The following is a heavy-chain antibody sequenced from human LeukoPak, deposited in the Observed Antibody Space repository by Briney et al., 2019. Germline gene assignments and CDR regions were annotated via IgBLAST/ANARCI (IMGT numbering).Heavy chain of an antibody. CDR2: IRSKAYGGTT. CDR3: TRAFGVVISVIGFDP. J-gene: IGHJ5*02. Sequence: GGSLRLSCTASGFTFGDYAMSWVRQAPGKGLEWVGFIRSKAYGGTTEYAASVEGRFTISRDDSKSIAYLQMNSLKTEDTAVYYCTRAFGVVISVIGFDPWGQGTLVTVSS. CDR1: GFTFGDYA. D-gene: IGHD3-3*01. V-gene: IGHV3-49*04.